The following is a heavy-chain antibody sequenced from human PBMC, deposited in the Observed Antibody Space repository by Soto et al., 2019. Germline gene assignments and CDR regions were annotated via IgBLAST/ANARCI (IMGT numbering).Heavy chain of an antibody. J-gene: IGHJ6*02. Sequence: QAQLVQSGAEVKKTGASVKVSCKASGYTFTSYDINWVRQAPGLGLEWLGWMDPNSGITGYAQNFQSRVTMTRNLSINTAHMVLSSLRSEDTAVYYWARERKFDFWMKGFDVWGQGTPVSVS. V-gene: IGHV1-8*01. CDR1: GYTFTSYD. CDR3: ARERKFDFWMKGFDV. D-gene: IGHD3-3*01. CDR2: MDPNSGIT.